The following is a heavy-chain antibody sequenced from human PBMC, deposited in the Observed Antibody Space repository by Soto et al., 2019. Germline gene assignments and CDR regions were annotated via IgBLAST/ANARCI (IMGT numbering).Heavy chain of an antibody. D-gene: IGHD1-26*01. Sequence: QVQLVQSGAEVKEPGASVKVSCRASGYTFTNYDINWGRQATGQGHEWMGWMNSHSGNTAYAQKFQGIVTMTSDTSISTAYMALSSLTSEDTAVYYCARKVGALGVWGQGNLVTVSS. CDR2: MNSHSGNT. J-gene: IGHJ4*02. CDR1: GYTFTNYD. CDR3: ARKVGALGV. V-gene: IGHV1-8*01.